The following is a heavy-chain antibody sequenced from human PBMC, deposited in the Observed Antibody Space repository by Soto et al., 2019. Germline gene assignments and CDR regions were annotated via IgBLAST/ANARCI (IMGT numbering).Heavy chain of an antibody. CDR1: SCPIKSDY. CDR2: VCYSGST. Sequence: SEAPFLTFTVCSCPIKSDYWSWIRQPPGKGLEWVGDVCYSGSTNDNPSLKRRLTISVDTSKNQSSLKLSSVTAADPPVYYCAKNYGNAFDIWGQGPMVTVSS. V-gene: IGHV4-59*01. CDR3: AKNYGNAFDI. J-gene: IGHJ3*02. D-gene: IGHD3-10*01.